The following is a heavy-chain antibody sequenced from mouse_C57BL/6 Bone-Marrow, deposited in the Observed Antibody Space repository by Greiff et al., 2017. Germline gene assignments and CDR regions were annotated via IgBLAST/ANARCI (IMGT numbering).Heavy chain of an antibody. CDR2: ISSGGSYT. D-gene: IGHD1-1*01. Sequence: EVQVVESGGDLVKPGGSLKLSCAASGFTFSSYGMSWVRQTPDKRLEWVATISSGGSYTYYPDSVTGRFTISRDNAKNTLYLQMSSLKSEDTAMYYCARRLLRYYFDYWGQGTTLTVSS. J-gene: IGHJ2*01. CDR1: GFTFSSYG. CDR3: ARRLLRYYFDY. V-gene: IGHV5-6*01.